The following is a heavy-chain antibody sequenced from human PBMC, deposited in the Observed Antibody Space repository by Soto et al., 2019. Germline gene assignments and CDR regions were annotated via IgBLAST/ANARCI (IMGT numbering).Heavy chain of an antibody. Sequence: SETLSLTCTVSGGSISSYYWSWIRQPPGKGLEWIGYIYYSGSTNYNPSLKSRVTISVDTSKNQFSLKLSSVTAADTAVYYCARGGYFFDYWGQGTLVTVSS. CDR1: GGSISSYY. CDR2: IYYSGST. D-gene: IGHD5-12*01. V-gene: IGHV4-59*01. CDR3: ARGGYFFDY. J-gene: IGHJ4*02.